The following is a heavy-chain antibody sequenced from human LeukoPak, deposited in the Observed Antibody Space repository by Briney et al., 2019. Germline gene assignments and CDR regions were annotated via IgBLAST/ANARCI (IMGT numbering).Heavy chain of an antibody. J-gene: IGHJ1*01. CDR2: ISGSGDKT. Sequence: GGSLRLSCTASDFTFSSYDMTWVRQAPGKGLEWVSAISGSGDKTYYADSVKGRFTISRDNSKSTLYLQMNSLRAEDTAVYYCARSMTSVTYDEYFQHWGQGTLVTVSS. CDR1: DFTFSSYD. CDR3: ARSMTSVTYDEYFQH. V-gene: IGHV3-23*01. D-gene: IGHD4-17*01.